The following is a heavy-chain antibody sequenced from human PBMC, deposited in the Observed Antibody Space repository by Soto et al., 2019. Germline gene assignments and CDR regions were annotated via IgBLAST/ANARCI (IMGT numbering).Heavy chain of an antibody. V-gene: IGHV4-59*01. D-gene: IGHD3-10*01. CDR1: GGSISSYY. CDR2: IYYSGST. J-gene: IGHJ4*02. CDR3: ATNYYGSGSYSLLFDY. Sequence: PSATLSLTCTVSGGSISSYYWSWIRQPPGKGLEWIGYIYYSGSTNYNPSLKSRVTISVDTSKNQFSLKLSSVTAADTAVYYCATNYYGSGSYSLLFDYWGQGTLVTVSS.